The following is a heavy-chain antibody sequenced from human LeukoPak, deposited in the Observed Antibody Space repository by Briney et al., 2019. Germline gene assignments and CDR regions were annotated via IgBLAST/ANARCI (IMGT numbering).Heavy chain of an antibody. Sequence: GGSLRLSCAASGFTFSSYAMSWVRQAPGKGLEWVSAISGSGGYTYYADSVKGRFTIYRDNSKNTLYLQMNSLRAEDTAVYYCAKDSWNYDSANWFDPWGQGTLVSVST. J-gene: IGHJ5*02. CDR2: ISGSGGYT. V-gene: IGHV3-23*01. CDR1: GFTFSSYA. D-gene: IGHD1-7*01. CDR3: AKDSWNYDSANWFDP.